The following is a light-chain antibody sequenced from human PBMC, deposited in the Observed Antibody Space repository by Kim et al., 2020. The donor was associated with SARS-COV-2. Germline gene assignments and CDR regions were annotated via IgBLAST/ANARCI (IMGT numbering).Light chain of an antibody. CDR3: QQYNNWPPT. CDR2: GAS. CDR1: QSVSSN. J-gene: IGKJ1*01. Sequence: EIVMTQFPATLSVSPGERATLSCRASQSVSSNLAWYQQKHGQAPRLLIYGASTRATGIPARFSGSGSGTEFTLTISSLQSEDFAVYYCQQYNNWPPTFGQGTKVEIK. V-gene: IGKV3-15*01.